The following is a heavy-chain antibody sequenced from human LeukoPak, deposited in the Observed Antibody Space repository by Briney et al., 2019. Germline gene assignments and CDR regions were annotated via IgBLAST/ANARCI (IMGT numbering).Heavy chain of an antibody. CDR3: ASLYSSGWTRDY. J-gene: IGHJ4*02. D-gene: IGHD6-19*01. CDR2: IKQDGSEE. CDR1: GFTFSSYW. Sequence: GGSLRLSCAASGFTFSSYWMSWVRQAPGKGLEWVANIKQDGSEEYYVDSVKGRLTISRDNAKNSLYLQMNNLRAEDTAVYYCASLYSSGWTRDYWGQGTLVTVSS. V-gene: IGHV3-7*01.